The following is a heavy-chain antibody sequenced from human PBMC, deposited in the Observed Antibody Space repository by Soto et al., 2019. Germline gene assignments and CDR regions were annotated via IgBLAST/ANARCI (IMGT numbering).Heavy chain of an antibody. CDR3: AREIAVAVVPASSLAF. CDR2: ISGSGDNT. D-gene: IGHD2-15*01. Sequence: GGSLRLSCAASGFIFRNSAMSWVRQAPGKGLEWVSVISGSGDNTYYADSVKGRFTISRDNSKNTLFLQMNSLRAEDTAIYYCAREIAVAVVPASSLAFWGQGTLVTVSS. V-gene: IGHV3-23*01. CDR1: GFIFRNSA. J-gene: IGHJ4*02.